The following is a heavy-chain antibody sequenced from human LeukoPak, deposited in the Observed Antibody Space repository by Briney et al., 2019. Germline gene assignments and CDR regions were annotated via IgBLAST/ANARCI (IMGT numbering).Heavy chain of an antibody. CDR2: ISGSGGST. Sequence: GGSLRLSCAASGFTFSSYAMSWVRQAPGKGLEWVSAISGSGGSTYYADSVKGRFTISRDNSKNTLYLQMNSLRAEDTAVYYXXKEGRRDGYSNSGAFDIWGQGTMVTVSS. V-gene: IGHV3-23*01. CDR3: XKEGRRDGYSNSGAFDI. CDR1: GFTFSSYA. D-gene: IGHD5-24*01. J-gene: IGHJ3*02.